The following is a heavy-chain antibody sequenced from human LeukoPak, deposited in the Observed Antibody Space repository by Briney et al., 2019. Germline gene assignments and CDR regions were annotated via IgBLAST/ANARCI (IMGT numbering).Heavy chain of an antibody. V-gene: IGHV4-39*07. CDR3: ARTTEGYCSSASCFGFSYSYYMDV. D-gene: IGHD2-2*01. CDR1: SGSISDSRYY. CDR2: IYYSGNT. J-gene: IGHJ6*03. Sequence: SETLSLTCSVSSGSISDSRYYWAWIRQSPVKGLEWIAAIYYSGNTYYNPSLRSRVALSVDRSKNQFSLRLTSVTAADTAVYYCARTTEGYCSSASCFGFSYSYYMDVWGKGTTVTISS.